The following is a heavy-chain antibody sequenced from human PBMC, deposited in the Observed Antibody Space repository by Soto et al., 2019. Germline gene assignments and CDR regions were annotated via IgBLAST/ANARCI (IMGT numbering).Heavy chain of an antibody. CDR3: TRELISAYYFDY. CDR2: ISRSGRTI. V-gene: IGHV3-48*03. D-gene: IGHD1-26*01. CDR1: GLSLTTFE. J-gene: IGHJ4*02. Sequence: EAQLVESGGGLVQPGGSLRLSCAACGLSLTTFEMNWIRQAPGKGLEWVSHISRSGRTIYYADSVKGRFTISRDDAKNSLYLQMNSLRVEDTAVYFCTRELISAYYFDYWGQGTLVTVS.